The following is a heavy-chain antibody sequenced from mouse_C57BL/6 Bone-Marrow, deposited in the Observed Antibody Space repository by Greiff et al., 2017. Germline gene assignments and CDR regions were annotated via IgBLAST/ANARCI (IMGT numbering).Heavy chain of an antibody. Sequence: QVQLQQPGAELVRPGSSVKLSCKASGYTFTSYWMDWVKQRPGQGLEWIGNIYPSDSETHYNQKFKDKATLTVDKSSSTAYMQLSSLTLEDSAVYYCARRGYWYFDVWGTGTTVTVSS. V-gene: IGHV1-61*01. CDR1: GYTFTSYW. CDR3: ARRGYWYFDV. J-gene: IGHJ1*03. CDR2: IYPSDSET.